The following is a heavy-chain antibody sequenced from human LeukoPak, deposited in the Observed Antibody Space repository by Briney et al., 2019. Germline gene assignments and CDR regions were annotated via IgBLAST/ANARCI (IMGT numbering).Heavy chain of an antibody. CDR1: GFTFSSFS. CDR3: ARDSHDFWSGYSPNWFDP. CDR2: ISSSSSYI. J-gene: IGHJ5*02. Sequence: GGSLILSCAASGFTFSSFSMNWVREAPGKGLEWVSSISSSSSYIYYADSVKGRFTISRDDAKNSLYLQMNSLRAEDTAVYYCARDSHDFWSGYSPNWFDPWGQGTLVTVSS. D-gene: IGHD3-3*01. V-gene: IGHV3-21*01.